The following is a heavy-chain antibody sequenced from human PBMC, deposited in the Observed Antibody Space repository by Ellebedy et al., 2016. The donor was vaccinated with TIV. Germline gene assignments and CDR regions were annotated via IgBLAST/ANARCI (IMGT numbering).Heavy chain of an antibody. Sequence: SETLSLXXTVSGGSVSDGSTSPTDYYWSWIRQHPGKDLEWIGYIYHSGTTYYNPSLKSRVTISVDTSKNQFSLKLSSVAAADTAVYYCARPDLGYSYGYWGQGTLVTVSS. V-gene: IGHV4-39*01. CDR2: IYHSGTT. CDR1: GGSVSDGSTSPTDYY. D-gene: IGHD5-18*01. J-gene: IGHJ4*02. CDR3: ARPDLGYSYGY.